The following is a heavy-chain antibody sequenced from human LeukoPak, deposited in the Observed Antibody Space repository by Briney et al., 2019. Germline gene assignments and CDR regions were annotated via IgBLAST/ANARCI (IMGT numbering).Heavy chain of an antibody. CDR1: GYTFTIYG. J-gene: IGHJ5*02. CDR3: ARTSHESVLYWSDP. CDR2: IRGYNGNT. V-gene: IGHV1-18*01. D-gene: IGHD3-16*01. Sequence: ASVKVSCKASGYTFTIYGIGWVRQAPGQGLEWMGWIRGYNGNTNYAQKFQGRVTMTTDTSTSTAYMELRSLRSDDTAVYYCARTSHESVLYWSDPWGQGTLVNVSS.